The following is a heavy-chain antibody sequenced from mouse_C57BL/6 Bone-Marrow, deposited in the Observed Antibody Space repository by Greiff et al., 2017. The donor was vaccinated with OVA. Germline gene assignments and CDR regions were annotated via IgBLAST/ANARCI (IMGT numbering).Heavy chain of an antibody. CDR3: ARLGFSGPLYAMDY. V-gene: IGHV3-6*01. CDR2: ISYDGSN. Sequence: EVQLQQSGPGLVKPSQSLSLTCSVTGYSITSGYSWNWIRQFPGNKLEWMGYISYDGSNNYNPSLKNRISITRDTSKNQFFLKLNSVTTEDTATYYCARLGFSGPLYAMDYWGQGTSVTVSS. CDR1: GYSITSGYS. J-gene: IGHJ4*01. D-gene: IGHD6-1*01.